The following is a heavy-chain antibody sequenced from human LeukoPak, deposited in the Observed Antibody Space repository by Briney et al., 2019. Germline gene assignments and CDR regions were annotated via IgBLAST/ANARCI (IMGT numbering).Heavy chain of an antibody. CDR2: IWYDGSNK. J-gene: IGHJ4*02. CDR1: GFTFSSYG. V-gene: IGHV3-33*01. CDR3: ARDGIAAVAIDY. D-gene: IGHD6-13*01. Sequence: GGSLRLSCAASGFTFSSYGMHWVRQAPGKGLEWVAVIWYDGSNKYYADSVKGRFTISRDNSKNTLYLQMNSLRAEDTAVYYCARDGIAAVAIDYWGQGTLVTVSS.